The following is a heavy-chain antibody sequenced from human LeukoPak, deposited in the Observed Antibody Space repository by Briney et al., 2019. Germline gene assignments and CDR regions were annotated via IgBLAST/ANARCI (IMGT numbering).Heavy chain of an antibody. CDR2: INPSGGST. D-gene: IGHD3-10*01. J-gene: IGHJ4*02. CDR3: ATHAMVRGVTTFDY. CDR1: GYTFTSYY. V-gene: IGHV1-46*03. Sequence: ASVKVSCKASGYTFTSYYMHWVRQAPGQGLEWMGIINPSGGSTSYAQKFQGRVTMTRDTSTSTVFMELSSLRSEGTAVYYCATHAMVRGVTTFDYWGQGTLVTVSS.